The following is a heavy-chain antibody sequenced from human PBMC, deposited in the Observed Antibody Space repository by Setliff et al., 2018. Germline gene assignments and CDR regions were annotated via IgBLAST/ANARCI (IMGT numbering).Heavy chain of an antibody. D-gene: IGHD3-22*01. J-gene: IGHJ5*02. CDR3: ARVGYYDSSGYYDWFDP. V-gene: IGHV3-74*01. CDR1: GFTFSSYW. Sequence: GGSLRLSCAASGFTFSSYWMHWVRQAPGKGLVWVSRINSDGSSTSYADSVKGRFTISRDNAKNTLYLQMNSLRAEDTAVYYCARVGYYDSSGYYDWFDPWGQGTLVTVSS. CDR2: INSDGSST.